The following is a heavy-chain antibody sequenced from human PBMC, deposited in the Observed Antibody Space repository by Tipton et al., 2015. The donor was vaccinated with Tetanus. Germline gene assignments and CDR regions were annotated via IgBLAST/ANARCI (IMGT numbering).Heavy chain of an antibody. V-gene: IGHV4-34*01. CDR1: GGSFSGYY. CDR2: INHSGST. D-gene: IGHD3-10*01. Sequence: TLSLTCAVYGGSFSGYYWSWIRQPPGKGLEWIGEINHSGSTNYNPSLKSRVTISVDTSKNQFSLKLSSVTAADTAVYYCARGITMVRGAQYYFDYWGQGTLVTVSS. J-gene: IGHJ4*02. CDR3: ARGITMVRGAQYYFDY.